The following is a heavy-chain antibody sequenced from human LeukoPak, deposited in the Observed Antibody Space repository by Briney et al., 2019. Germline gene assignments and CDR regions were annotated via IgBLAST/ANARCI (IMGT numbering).Heavy chain of an antibody. J-gene: IGHJ4*02. CDR2: IHYSGTT. CDR1: GGSISTYY. CDR3: ARMGGYSGYATH. V-gene: IGHV4-59*08. D-gene: IGHD5-12*01. Sequence: PSETLSLTCTVSGGSISTYYWSWIRQPPGKGLEWIGYIHYSGTTNYNPSLKNRVTVSLDTSKNQFSLNLSSVTAADTAVYYCARMGGYSGYATHWGQGTLVTVSS.